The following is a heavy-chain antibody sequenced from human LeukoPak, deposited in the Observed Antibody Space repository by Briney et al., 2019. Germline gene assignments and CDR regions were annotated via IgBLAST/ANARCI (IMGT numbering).Heavy chain of an antibody. CDR3: AKDEEDIVVVVAATLDY. CDR1: GFTFSSYG. D-gene: IGHD2-15*01. Sequence: GGSLRLSCAASGFTFSSYGMNWVRQAPGKGLEWVSAISGSGGSTYYADSVKGRFTISRDNSKNTLYLQMNSLRVEDTAVYYCAKDEEDIVVVVAATLDYWGQGTLVTVSS. CDR2: ISGSGGST. V-gene: IGHV3-23*01. J-gene: IGHJ4*02.